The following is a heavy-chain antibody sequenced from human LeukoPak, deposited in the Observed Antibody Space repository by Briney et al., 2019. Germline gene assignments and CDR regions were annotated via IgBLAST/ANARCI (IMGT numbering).Heavy chain of an antibody. D-gene: IGHD5-18*01. J-gene: IGHJ6*03. V-gene: IGHV3-33*06. Sequence: GGSLRLSCAASGFTFSSYGMDWVRQAPGHGLEGWANIWNDGSNKYYAYSVKGRFTISRYNSKNTLYLRMNSLRAEVTAVYYCAKDRPRRGYSYGDPMDVWGKGTTVTVSS. CDR3: AKDRPRRGYSYGDPMDV. CDR1: GFTFSSYG. CDR2: IWNDGSNK.